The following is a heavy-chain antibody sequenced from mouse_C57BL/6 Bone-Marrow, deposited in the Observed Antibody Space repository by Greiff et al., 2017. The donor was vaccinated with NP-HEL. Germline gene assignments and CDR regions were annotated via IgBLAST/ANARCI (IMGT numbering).Heavy chain of an antibody. Sequence: EVKLVESGGGLVQPGGSLSLSCAASGFTFTDYYMSWVRQPPGKALEWLGFIRNKANGYTTEYSASVKGRFTISRDNSQSILYLQMNALVAEDSATYYGARYNGSSLYAMDYWGQGTSVTVSS. D-gene: IGHD1-1*01. V-gene: IGHV7-3*01. CDR1: GFTFTDYY. CDR3: ARYNGSSLYAMDY. J-gene: IGHJ4*01. CDR2: IRNKANGYTT.